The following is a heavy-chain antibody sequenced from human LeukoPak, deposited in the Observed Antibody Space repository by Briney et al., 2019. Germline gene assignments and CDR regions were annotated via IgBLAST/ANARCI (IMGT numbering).Heavy chain of an antibody. V-gene: IGHV1-69*10. CDR3: ARGGVGAASGIYYYMDV. CDR1: GDTFSSYG. D-gene: IGHD3-10*01. J-gene: IGHJ6*03. Sequence: ASVNVSCKASGDTFSSYGISWVRQVPGQGLEWMGGIIPVLGTTKYRQKFQGRMTIDSDSSTSTAYMALSSLTSEDTAVYYCARGGVGAASGIYYYMDVWGKGTTVTASS. CDR2: IIPVLGTT.